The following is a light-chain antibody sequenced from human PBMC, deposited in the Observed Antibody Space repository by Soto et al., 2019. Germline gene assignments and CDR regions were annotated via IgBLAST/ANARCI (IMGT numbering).Light chain of an antibody. J-gene: IGKJ2*01. CDR2: KTS. V-gene: IGKV1-5*03. Sequence: IQMTQSPSTLSASVGDTVTITCRASESIYSWLAWYKQIPGKAPQLLIYKTSTLETGVPSRFSGSGSGTEFTLTISSLQPDDFATYYCQQYDSYSPYTFGQGTRLEIK. CDR1: ESIYSW. CDR3: QQYDSYSPYT.